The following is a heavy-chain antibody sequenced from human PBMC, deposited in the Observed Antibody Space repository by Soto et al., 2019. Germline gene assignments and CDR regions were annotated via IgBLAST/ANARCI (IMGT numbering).Heavy chain of an antibody. D-gene: IGHD4-17*01. CDR3: ARDRDDYGDYAAFDI. CDR1: GYTFTSYG. Sequence: ASVKGSCKASGYTFTSYGISWVRQAPGQGLEWMGWISAYNGNTNYAQKLQGRVTMTTDTSTSTAYMELRSLRSDDTAVYYCARDRDDYGDYAAFDIWGQGTMVTVSS. V-gene: IGHV1-18*01. J-gene: IGHJ3*02. CDR2: ISAYNGNT.